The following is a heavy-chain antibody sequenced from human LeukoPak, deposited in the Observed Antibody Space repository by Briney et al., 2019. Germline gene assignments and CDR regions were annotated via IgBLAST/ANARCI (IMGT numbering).Heavy chain of an antibody. CDR1: GGSFSGYY. D-gene: IGHD5-24*01. CDR3: ARMALTKSDAFDI. Sequence: SETLSLTCAVYGGSFSGYYWSWIRQPPGKGLEWIGEINHSGSTNYHPSLKSRVTISVDTSKNQFSLKLSSVTAADTAVYYCARMALTKSDAFDIWGQGTMVTVST. V-gene: IGHV4-34*01. J-gene: IGHJ3*02. CDR2: INHSGST.